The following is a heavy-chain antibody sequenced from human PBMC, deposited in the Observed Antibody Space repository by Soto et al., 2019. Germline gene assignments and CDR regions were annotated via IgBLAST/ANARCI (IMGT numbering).Heavy chain of an antibody. Sequence: QVQLQESGPGLVKPSETMSLTCSASGASISRFYWNWIRQPPGQGLEWIGHIYNGESTNYNHSLKGRVILSVVTPKNQFSLKLTSVVSAATAMYYCAPDTGWHGFDYLSQGTLVTGSS. CDR3: APDTGWHGFDY. J-gene: IGHJ4*02. V-gene: IGHV4-59*01. CDR1: GASISRFY. CDR2: IYNGEST. D-gene: IGHD6-19*01.